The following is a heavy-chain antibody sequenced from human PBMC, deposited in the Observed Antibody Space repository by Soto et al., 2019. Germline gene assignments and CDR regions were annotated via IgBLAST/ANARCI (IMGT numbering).Heavy chain of an antibody. CDR2: IYYSGST. Sequence: QLQLQESGPGLVKPSETLSLTCTVSGGSISSSSYYWGWIRQPPGKGLEWIGSIYYSGSTYYNPSLKSRVTISVDTSKNQFTLKLSSVTAADTAVYYCARPRYGGNSWYFDLWGRGTLVTVSS. D-gene: IGHD2-21*02. CDR1: GGSISSSSYY. V-gene: IGHV4-39*01. CDR3: ARPRYGGNSWYFDL. J-gene: IGHJ2*01.